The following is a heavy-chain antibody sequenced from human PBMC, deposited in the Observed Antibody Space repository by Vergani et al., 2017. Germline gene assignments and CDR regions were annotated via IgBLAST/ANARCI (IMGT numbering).Heavy chain of an antibody. CDR3: ARDTMDIVVVPAAIGIYYYYYYMDV. J-gene: IGHJ6*03. D-gene: IGHD2-2*02. V-gene: IGHV3-7*03. Sequence: EVQLVESGGGLVQPGGSLRLSCAASGFTFSSYWMSWVRQAPGKGLEWVANIKQDGSEKYYVDSVKGRFTISRDNAKNSLYLQMNSLRAEDTAVYYCARDTMDIVVVPAAIGIYYYYYYMDVWGKGP. CDR2: IKQDGSEK. CDR1: GFTFSSYW.